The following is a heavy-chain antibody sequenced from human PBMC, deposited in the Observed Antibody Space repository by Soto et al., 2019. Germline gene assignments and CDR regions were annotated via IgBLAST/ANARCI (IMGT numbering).Heavy chain of an antibody. CDR2: IIPIFGTA. V-gene: IGHV1-69*12. D-gene: IGHD6-19*01. Sequence: QVQLVQSGAEVKKPGSSVKVSCKASGVTFSSYAISWVRQAPGQGLEWMGGIIPIFGTANYAQKFQGRVTITADESTSTAYMELSSLRSEDTAVYYCARELVQQWPTGWFDHWGQGTLVTVSS. CDR3: ARELVQQWPTGWFDH. J-gene: IGHJ5*02. CDR1: GVTFSSYA.